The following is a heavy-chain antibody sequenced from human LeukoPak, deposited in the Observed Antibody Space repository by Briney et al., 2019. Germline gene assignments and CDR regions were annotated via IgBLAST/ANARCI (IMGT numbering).Heavy chain of an antibody. CDR2: INWNGGST. D-gene: IGHD2-2*01. Sequence: GGSLRLSCAASGFTFDDYGMSWVRQAPGKGLEWGSGINWNGGSTGYADSVKGRFTISRDNAKNSLYLQMNSLRAEDTALYYCAREGAAIVVVPAARVFDYWGQGTLVTVSS. V-gene: IGHV3-20*04. CDR1: GFTFDDYG. J-gene: IGHJ4*02. CDR3: AREGAAIVVVPAARVFDY.